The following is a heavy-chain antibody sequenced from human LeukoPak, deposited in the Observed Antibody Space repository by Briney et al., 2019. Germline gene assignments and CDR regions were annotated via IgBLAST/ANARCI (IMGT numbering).Heavy chain of an antibody. CDR1: GYTFTSYG. Sequence: GASVKVSCKASGYTFTSYGISWVRQAPGQGLEWMGWISAYNGNTNYAQKLQGRVTMTTDTSTSTAYMELRSLRSVDTAVYYCARDSSCSGGSCHYYYYYGMDVWGQGTTVTVSS. CDR2: ISAYNGNT. J-gene: IGHJ6*02. V-gene: IGHV1-18*01. D-gene: IGHD2-15*01. CDR3: ARDSSCSGGSCHYYYYYGMDV.